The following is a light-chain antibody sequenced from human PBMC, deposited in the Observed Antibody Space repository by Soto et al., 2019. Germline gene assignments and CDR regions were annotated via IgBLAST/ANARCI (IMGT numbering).Light chain of an antibody. Sequence: DIQMTQSPSFVSASVGDRVTITCRASQGIFSGLAWYQQKPGKAPNLLIYTASTLKDGVPSRFSGSGSGTHFTLTINSLQPEDFATYYCQQANSFPLMFGQGTKVEI. CDR2: TAS. V-gene: IGKV1-12*01. CDR1: QGIFSG. J-gene: IGKJ1*01. CDR3: QQANSFPLM.